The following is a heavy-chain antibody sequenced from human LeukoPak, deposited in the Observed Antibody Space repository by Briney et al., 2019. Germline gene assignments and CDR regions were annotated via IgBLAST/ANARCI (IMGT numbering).Heavy chain of an antibody. CDR1: GFTFSSYS. CDR3: ARDPSTYYYGSGSTTCLDY. CDR2: ISSSSSYI. J-gene: IGHJ4*02. V-gene: IGHV3-21*01. D-gene: IGHD3-10*01. Sequence: KAGGSLRLSCAASGFTFSSYSMNWVRQAPGKGLEWVSSISSSSSYIYYADSVKGRFTISRDNAKNSLYLQMNSLRAEDTAVYYCARDPSTYYYGSGSTTCLDYWGQGTLVTVSS.